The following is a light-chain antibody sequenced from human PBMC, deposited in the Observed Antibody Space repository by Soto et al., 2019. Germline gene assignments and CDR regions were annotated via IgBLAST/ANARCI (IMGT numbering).Light chain of an antibody. Sequence: QSVLTQPSPVSGTPEQSLAISCTGTRRDVGSYNVVSWYHNHPGKAPKLLIFEVSKRPSGSSNRRSGSKSDNTASLAISRLQAEDEATYTTCTYAGFRPDVLGTGTKLT. J-gene: IGLJ1*01. V-gene: IGLV2-23*02. CDR1: RRDVGSYNV. CDR2: EVS. CDR3: CTYAGFRPDV.